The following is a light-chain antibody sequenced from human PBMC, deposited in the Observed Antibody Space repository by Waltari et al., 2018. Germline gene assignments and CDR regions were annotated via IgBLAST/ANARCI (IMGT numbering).Light chain of an antibody. Sequence: DIQMTQSPSSLSASVGDRVTITCRASQNITTYLNWYQQKPEKAPNLLIYAASNLQNGVPSRFSGSGPGTDFAVTISSLQPEDFSTYYCQQSHSTPYTFGQGTKLEI. V-gene: IGKV1-39*01. CDR1: QNITTY. J-gene: IGKJ2*01. CDR2: AAS. CDR3: QQSHSTPYT.